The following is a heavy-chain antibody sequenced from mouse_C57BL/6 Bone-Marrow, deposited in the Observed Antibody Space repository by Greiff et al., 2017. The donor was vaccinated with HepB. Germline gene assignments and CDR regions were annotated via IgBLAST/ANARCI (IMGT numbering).Heavy chain of an antibody. V-gene: IGHV1-76*01. CDR2: IYPGSGNT. Sequence: VQLQQSGAELVRPGASVKLSCKASGYTFTDYYINWVKQRPGQGLEWIARIYPGSGNTYYNEKFKGKATLTAEKSSSTAYMQLSSLTSEGSAVYFCARRGAPYYRYFDVWGTGTTVTVSS. J-gene: IGHJ1*03. CDR1: GYTFTDYY. CDR3: ARRGAPYYRYFDV. D-gene: IGHD2-12*01.